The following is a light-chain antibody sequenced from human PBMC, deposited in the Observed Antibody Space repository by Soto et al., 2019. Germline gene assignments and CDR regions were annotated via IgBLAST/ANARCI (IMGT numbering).Light chain of an antibody. CDR3: QQSYSTPHT. Sequence: DIQMTQSPSTLSGSVGDRVTITGRASQTISSWLAWYQQKPGKAPKLLIYAASSLQSGVPSRFSGSGSGTDFTLTISSLQPEDFATYYCQQSYSTPHTSGQGTKVDIK. J-gene: IGKJ1*01. CDR2: AAS. CDR1: QTISSW. V-gene: IGKV1-39*01.